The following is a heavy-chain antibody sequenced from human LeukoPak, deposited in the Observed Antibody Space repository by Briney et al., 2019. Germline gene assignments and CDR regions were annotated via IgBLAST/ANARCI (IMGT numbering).Heavy chain of an antibody. CDR2: IYYSGST. Sequence: SETLSLTCTVSGGSFSSSSYSWGWIRQPPGKGLEWIGSIYYSGSTYYHPSLKSRVTISVDTSKNQFSLKLSAVTAADTAVYYCAGPRGGGGDAFDIWGQGTMVTVSS. J-gene: IGHJ3*02. V-gene: IGHV4-39*01. CDR3: AGPRGGGGDAFDI. D-gene: IGHD3-10*01. CDR1: GGSFSSSSYS.